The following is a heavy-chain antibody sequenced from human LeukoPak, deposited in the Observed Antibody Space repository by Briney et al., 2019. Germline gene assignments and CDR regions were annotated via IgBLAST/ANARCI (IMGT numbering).Heavy chain of an antibody. D-gene: IGHD6-19*01. CDR3: ARAVAVAGPFDY. V-gene: IGHV1-3*01. CDR2: INAGNGNT. J-gene: IGHJ4*02. CDR1: GYTFTSYA. Sequence: ASVKVSCKASGYTFTSYAMHWVRQAPGQSLEWMGWINAGNGNTKYSQKFQGRVTITRDTSASTAYMELSSLRSEDTAVYYCARAVAVAGPFDYWGQGTLVTVSS.